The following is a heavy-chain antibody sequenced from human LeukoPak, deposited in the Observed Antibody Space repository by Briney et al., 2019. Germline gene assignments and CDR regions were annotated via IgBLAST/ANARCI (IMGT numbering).Heavy chain of an antibody. V-gene: IGHV1-24*01. CDR1: GYSLSELS. CDR2: FDPEDGET. Sequence: ASVKVSCKVSGYSLSELSMHWVRQAPGKGLEWMGGFDPEDGETIYAQKFQGRVTMTEDTSTDTAYMELSSLRSEDTAVYYCATDLTMVRGVIMPWGQGTLVTVSS. J-gene: IGHJ5*02. D-gene: IGHD3-10*01. CDR3: ATDLTMVRGVIMP.